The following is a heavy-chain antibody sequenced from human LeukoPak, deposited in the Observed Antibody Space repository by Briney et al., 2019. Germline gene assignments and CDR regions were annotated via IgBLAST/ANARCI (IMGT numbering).Heavy chain of an antibody. V-gene: IGHV4-4*02. J-gene: IGHJ4*02. CDR2: IYHSGST. CDR1: GGSISSSNW. D-gene: IGHD2-2*01. Sequence: MASETLSLTCAVSGGSISSSNWWSWVRQPPGKGLEWIGEIYHSGSTNYNPSLKSRVTISVDKSKNQFSLKLSSVTAADTAVYYCARDVRYCSSTSRYSLFNYWGQGTLVTVSS. CDR3: ARDVRYCSSTSRYSLFNY.